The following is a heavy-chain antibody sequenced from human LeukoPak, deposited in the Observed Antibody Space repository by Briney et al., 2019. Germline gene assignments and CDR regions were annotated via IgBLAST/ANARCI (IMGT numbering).Heavy chain of an antibody. CDR1: GYTLTELS. CDR3: ATTVVGATSGDYFDY. CDR2: FDPEDGET. V-gene: IGHV1-24*01. J-gene: IGHJ4*02. Sequence: ASVKVSCKVSGYTLTELSMHWVRQAPGKGLEWMGGFDPEDGETIYAQKFQGRVTMTEDTSTDTVYMELSSLRSEDTAVYYCATTVVGATSGDYFDYWGQGTLVTVSS. D-gene: IGHD1-26*01.